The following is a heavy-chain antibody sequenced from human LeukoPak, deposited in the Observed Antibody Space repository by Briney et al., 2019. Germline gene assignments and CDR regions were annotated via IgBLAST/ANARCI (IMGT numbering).Heavy chain of an antibody. D-gene: IGHD3-22*01. J-gene: IGHJ4*02. CDR1: GFTFSSYS. V-gene: IGHV3-48*01. CDR2: ISSSSTI. CDR3: ARDRYDSSGYLTY. Sequence: GGSLRLSCAASGFTFSSYSMNWVRQAPGKGLEWVSYISSSSTIYYADSVKGRFTISRDNAKNSLYLQMNSLRAEDTAVYYCARDRYDSSGYLTYWGQGTLVTVSS.